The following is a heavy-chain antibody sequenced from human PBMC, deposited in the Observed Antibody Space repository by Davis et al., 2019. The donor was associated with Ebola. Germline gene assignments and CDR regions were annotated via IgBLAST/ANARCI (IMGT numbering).Heavy chain of an antibody. CDR1: GGSIISYY. CDR3: ARDFISAGGGASLNV. J-gene: IGHJ6*02. V-gene: IGHV4-4*07. CDR2: IYTNGST. Sequence: PGGSLRLSCTVSGGSIISYYWSWIRQPAGKGLEWIGRIYTNGSTIYNPSLKSRVTMSVDTSRNQFSLKLSAVTAADTAVYYCARDFISAGGGASLNVWGQGTTVTVSS. D-gene: IGHD3-16*01.